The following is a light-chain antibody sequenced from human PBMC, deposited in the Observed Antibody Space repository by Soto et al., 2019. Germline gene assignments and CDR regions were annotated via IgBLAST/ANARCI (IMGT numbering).Light chain of an antibody. CDR2: DDS. CDR3: QVWDSSSDHPV. V-gene: IGLV3-21*02. Sequence: SYELTQPPSVSVAPGQTARITCGGTNIGSKSVHWYQQKPGQAPVLVVHDDSDRPSGIPERFSGSNSGNTATLTISRVEAGDEADYYCQVWDSSSDHPVFGGGTKLTVL. CDR1: NIGSKS. J-gene: IGLJ2*01.